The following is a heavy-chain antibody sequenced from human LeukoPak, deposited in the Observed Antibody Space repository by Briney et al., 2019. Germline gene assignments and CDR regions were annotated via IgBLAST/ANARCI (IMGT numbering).Heavy chain of an antibody. D-gene: IGHD3-16*01. CDR2: IYHSGST. V-gene: IGHV4-38-2*02. CDR1: GYSISSGYY. CDR3: ARFGAAPRARAFDI. Sequence: PSETLSLTCTVSGYSISSGYYWGWIRQPPGKGLEWIGSIYHSGSTYYNPSLKSRVTISVDASKNQFSLKLSSVTAADTAVYYCARFGAAPRARAFDIWGQGTMVTVSS. J-gene: IGHJ3*02.